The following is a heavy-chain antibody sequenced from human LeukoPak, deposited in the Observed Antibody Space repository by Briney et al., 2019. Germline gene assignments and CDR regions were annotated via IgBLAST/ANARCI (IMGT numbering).Heavy chain of an antibody. CDR1: GYSFTGHY. D-gene: IGHD4-17*01. J-gene: IGHJ4*02. V-gene: IGHV1-2*02. Sequence: GASVKVSCKASGYSFTGHYMHWVRQAPGQGLEWMGWINPKSGGTNYAQKFQGRVTMTRDTSISTAYMELRSLRSDDTAMYYCAREGYGDYNSWGQGTLVTVSS. CDR3: AREGYGDYNS. CDR2: INPKSGGT.